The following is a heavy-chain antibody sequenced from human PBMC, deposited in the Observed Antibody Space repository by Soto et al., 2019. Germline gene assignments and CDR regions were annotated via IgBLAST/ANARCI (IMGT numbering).Heavy chain of an antibody. CDR2: ISYDGSNK. D-gene: IGHD6-13*01. Sequence: GGSLRLSCAASGFTFSSYAMHWVRQAPGKGLEWVAVISYDGSNKYYADSVKGRFTISRDNSKNTLYLQMNSLRAEDTAVYYCARDYSSSWYRYYYYGMDVRGQGTTVTVSS. V-gene: IGHV3-30-3*01. J-gene: IGHJ6*02. CDR1: GFTFSSYA. CDR3: ARDYSSSWYRYYYYGMDV.